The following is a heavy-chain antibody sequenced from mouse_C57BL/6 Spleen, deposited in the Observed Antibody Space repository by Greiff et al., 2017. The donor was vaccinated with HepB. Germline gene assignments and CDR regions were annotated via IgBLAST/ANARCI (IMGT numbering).Heavy chain of an antibody. CDR3: ARLGTGTGIPFDY. J-gene: IGHJ2*01. CDR2: INPNNGGT. Sequence: VQLQQSGPELVKPGASVKISCKASGYTFTDYYMNWVKQSHGKSLEWIGDINPNNGGTSYNQKFKGKATFTVDKSSSTAYMELRSLTSEDSAVYYCARLGTGTGIPFDYWGQGTTLTVSS. CDR1: GYTFTDYY. V-gene: IGHV1-26*01. D-gene: IGHD4-1*01.